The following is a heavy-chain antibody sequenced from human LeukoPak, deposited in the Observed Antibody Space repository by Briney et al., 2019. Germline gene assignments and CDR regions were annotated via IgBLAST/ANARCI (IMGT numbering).Heavy chain of an antibody. CDR1: GFTFSSYA. J-gene: IGHJ6*02. Sequence: GGSLRLSCAASGFTFSSYAMTWVRQAPGKGLEWVSIISGSGGSTSYADSVKGRFTISRDNSKNTLYLQMNSLRAEDTALYYCAKWLVSSSWYYYYGMVVWGQGTTVTVSS. V-gene: IGHV3-23*01. D-gene: IGHD6-13*01. CDR2: ISGSGGST. CDR3: AKWLVSSSWYYYYGMVV.